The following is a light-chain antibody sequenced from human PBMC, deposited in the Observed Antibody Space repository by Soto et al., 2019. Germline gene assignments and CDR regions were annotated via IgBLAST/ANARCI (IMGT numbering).Light chain of an antibody. J-gene: IGKJ1*01. CDR3: HQVYTYPRT. CDR1: QGVRSY. CDR2: GAS. V-gene: IGKV1-9*01. Sequence: IQLTQSPSSLSASVGDRVTITCRASQGVRSYLAWFQQRPGKAPKLLIFGASTLQNGVPARFSGGGFGTEFTLTITSLQHEDFATYYCHQVYTYPRTFGQGTKVDIK.